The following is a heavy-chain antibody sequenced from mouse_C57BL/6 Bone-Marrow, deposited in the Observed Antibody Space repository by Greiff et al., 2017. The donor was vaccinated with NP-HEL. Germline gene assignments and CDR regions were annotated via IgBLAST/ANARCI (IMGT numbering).Heavy chain of an antibody. CDR3: ARRALRLFDY. Sequence: QVQLKQPGAELVKPGASVKLSCKASGYTFTSYWMQWVKQRPGQGLEWIGEIDPSASYTNYNQKFKGKATLTVDTSSSTAYMQLSSLTSEDSAVYYCARRALRLFDYWGQGTTLTVSS. CDR1: GYTFTSYW. J-gene: IGHJ2*01. CDR2: IDPSASYT. V-gene: IGHV1-50*01. D-gene: IGHD1-1*01.